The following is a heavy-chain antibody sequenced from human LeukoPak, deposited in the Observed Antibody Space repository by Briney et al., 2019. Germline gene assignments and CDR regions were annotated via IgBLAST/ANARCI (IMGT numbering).Heavy chain of an antibody. CDR2: ISDSGGST. V-gene: IGHV3-23*01. J-gene: IGHJ4*02. CDR3: AKDQGSSWYFDY. CDR1: GFTFSSYA. D-gene: IGHD6-13*01. Sequence: GGSLRLSCVASGFTFSSYAMNWVRQAPGKGLEWVSAISDSGGSTYYADSVKGRFTISRDNSKNTLYLQMNSLRAEDTAVYYCAKDQGSSWYFDYWGQGTLVTAS.